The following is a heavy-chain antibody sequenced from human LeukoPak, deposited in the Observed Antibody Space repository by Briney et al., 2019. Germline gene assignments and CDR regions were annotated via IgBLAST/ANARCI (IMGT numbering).Heavy chain of an antibody. CDR1: GGSISSSSYY. V-gene: IGHV4-39*01. Sequence: PSETLSLTCTVSGGSISSSSYYWGWIRQPPGKGLEWIGSIYYSGSTYYNPSLKSRVTISVDTSKNQFSLKLSSVTAADTAVYYCARGPGQLWLRPAGNYFDYWGQGTLVTVSS. J-gene: IGHJ4*02. D-gene: IGHD5-18*01. CDR3: ARGPGQLWLRPAGNYFDY. CDR2: IYYSGST.